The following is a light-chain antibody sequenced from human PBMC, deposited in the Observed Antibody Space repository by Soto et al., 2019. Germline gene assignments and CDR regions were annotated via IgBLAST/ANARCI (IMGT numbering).Light chain of an antibody. CDR3: SSYTGSNTYV. V-gene: IGLV2-14*01. CDR1: SSDVGGYDY. CDR2: DVS. J-gene: IGLJ1*01. Sequence: QSALTQPASVSGSPGQSIAVSCTGTSSDVGGYDYVSWYQQRPGIAPKLMIYDVSNRPSGVSNRFSGSKSDNTASLTISGLKAEDEADYYCSSYTGSNTYVFGTGTKVTVL.